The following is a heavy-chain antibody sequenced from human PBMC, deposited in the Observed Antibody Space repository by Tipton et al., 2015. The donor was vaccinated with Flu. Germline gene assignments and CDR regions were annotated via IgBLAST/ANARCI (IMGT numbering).Heavy chain of an antibody. V-gene: IGHV4-61*01. CDR1: GGSVSSGSYY. CDR2: IYYSGST. D-gene: IGHD5-24*01. Sequence: TLSLTCTVSGGSVSSGSYYWSWIRQPPGKGLEWIGYIYYSGSTNYNPSLKSRVTISVDTSKNQFSLKLSSVTAADTAVYYCARRPWQSYFDYWGQGTLVTVSS. J-gene: IGHJ4*02. CDR3: ARRPWQSYFDY.